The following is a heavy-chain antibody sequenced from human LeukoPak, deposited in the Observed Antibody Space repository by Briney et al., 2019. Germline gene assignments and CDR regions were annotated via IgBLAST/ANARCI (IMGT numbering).Heavy chain of an antibody. V-gene: IGHV3-74*01. D-gene: IGHD3-22*01. J-gene: IGHJ1*01. Sequence: GGSLRLSCAASGFTFSSYWMHWVRQIPGKGLVWVSRINSDGSTNYADSVKGRFTISRDNAKNTLSLQMNSLRAEDTGVYYCARAPSEIGGYYPEYFRHWGQGTLVTVSS. CDR3: ARAPSEIGGYYPEYFRH. CDR2: INSDGST. CDR1: GFTFSSYW.